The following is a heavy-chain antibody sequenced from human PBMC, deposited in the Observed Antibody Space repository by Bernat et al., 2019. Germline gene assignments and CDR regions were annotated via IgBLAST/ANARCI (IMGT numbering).Heavy chain of an antibody. V-gene: IGHV3-30*18. CDR3: AKGDCSSTSCYYYYGMDV. D-gene: IGHD2-2*01. CDR2: ISYDGSNK. Sequence: QVQLVESGGGVVQPGRSLRLSCAASGFTFSSYGMHWVRQAPGKGLEWVAVISYDGSNKYYADSVKGRFTISRDNSKNTLYLQMNSLRAEDTAVYYWAKGDCSSTSCYYYYGMDVWGQGTTVTVSS. J-gene: IGHJ6*02. CDR1: GFTFSSYG.